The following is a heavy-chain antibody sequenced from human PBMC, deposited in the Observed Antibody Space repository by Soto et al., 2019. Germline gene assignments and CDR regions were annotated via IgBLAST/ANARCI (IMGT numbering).Heavy chain of an antibody. D-gene: IGHD1-26*01. Sequence: EVQLVESGGGLVQPGGALRLSCAASGFTFSSYSMNWVRQAPGKGLEWVSYISSGSSSIYYADSVKGRFTISRDNARNSLYLQMNSLRDEDTAVYYCAKAGDSGSVYPDYWGRGTLVTVSS. CDR1: GFTFSSYS. CDR2: ISSGSSSI. V-gene: IGHV3-48*02. CDR3: AKAGDSGSVYPDY. J-gene: IGHJ4*02.